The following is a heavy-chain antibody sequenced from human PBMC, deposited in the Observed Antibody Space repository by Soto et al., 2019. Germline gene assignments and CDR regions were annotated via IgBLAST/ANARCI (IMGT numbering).Heavy chain of an antibody. CDR2: VSGNGQGI. V-gene: IGHV3-23*01. J-gene: IGHJ4*02. Sequence: GGSLRLSCAASGFTFSSYAMSWVRQAPGKGLEWVSAVSGNGQGIYYADSVRGRFTISRDNSKNTVFLHMDSLRAEDTAVYYCAKDRDYPRDYFHYWGQGTLVTVSS. CDR3: AKDRDYPRDYFHY. D-gene: IGHD3-10*01. CDR1: GFTFSSYA.